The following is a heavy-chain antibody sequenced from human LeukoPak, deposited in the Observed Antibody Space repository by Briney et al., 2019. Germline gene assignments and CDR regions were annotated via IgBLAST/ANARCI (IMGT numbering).Heavy chain of an antibody. J-gene: IGHJ6*03. Sequence: ASVKVSCKASGYTFTSYDINWVRQATGQGLEWMGWMNPDSGNTGYAQKFQGRVTMTRNTSISTAYMELSSLRSEDTAVYYCARAYSSSWYPLYYYYYMDVWGKGTTVTISS. D-gene: IGHD6-13*01. CDR2: MNPDSGNT. CDR1: GYTFTSYD. CDR3: ARAYSSSWYPLYYYYYMDV. V-gene: IGHV1-8*01.